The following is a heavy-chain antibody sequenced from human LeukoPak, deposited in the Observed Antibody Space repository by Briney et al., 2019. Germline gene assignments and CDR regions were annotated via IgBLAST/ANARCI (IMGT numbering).Heavy chain of an antibody. CDR3: ASLIYCGGDCL. V-gene: IGHV4-34*01. Sequence: SETLSLTCAVYGGSFSGYYWSWIRQPPGKGLEWIGEINHSGSTNYNPSLKSRVTISVDTSKNQFSLKLSSVTAADTAVYYCASLIYCGGDCLWDQGTLVTVSS. CDR1: GGSFSGYY. CDR2: INHSGST. J-gene: IGHJ4*02. D-gene: IGHD2-21*02.